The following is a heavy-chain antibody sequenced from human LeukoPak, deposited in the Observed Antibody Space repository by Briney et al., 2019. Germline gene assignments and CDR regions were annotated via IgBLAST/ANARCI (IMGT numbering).Heavy chain of an antibody. Sequence: PGGPLRLSCAVSRFTLSSYWMSWVRQAPGKGLEWVSIIHTNGNTYYADSVKGRFTISRDNSKSTLYLQMNSLRTEDTAVYYCASSRTAASSNWFDPWGQGTLVTVSS. CDR1: RFTLSSYW. CDR2: IHTNGNT. D-gene: IGHD6-13*01. CDR3: ASSRTAASSNWFDP. J-gene: IGHJ5*02. V-gene: IGHV3-53*01.